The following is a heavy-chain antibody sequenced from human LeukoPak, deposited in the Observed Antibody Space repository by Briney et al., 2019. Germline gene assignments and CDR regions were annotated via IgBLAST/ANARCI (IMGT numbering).Heavy chain of an antibody. CDR1: GFTFSSYS. CDR3: ARDYRIAAAGKVDY. Sequence: GGSLRLSCAASGFTFSSYSMNWVRQAPGKGLEWVSSISSSSSYIYYVDSVKGRFTISRDNAKNSLYLQMNSLRAEDTAVYYCARDYRIAAAGKVDYWGQGTLVTVSS. CDR2: ISSSSSYI. V-gene: IGHV3-21*01. J-gene: IGHJ4*02. D-gene: IGHD6-13*01.